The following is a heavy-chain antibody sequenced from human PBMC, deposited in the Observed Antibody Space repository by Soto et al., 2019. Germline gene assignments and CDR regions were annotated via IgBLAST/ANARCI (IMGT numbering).Heavy chain of an antibody. CDR1: GFTFSSSA. Sequence: SVKVSCKTSGFTFSSSAVHWVRQARGHRLQWIGWIDVGSGNANYAQMLQERIGISRDMSTSTAYMELSSLRSEDTAVYYCARPTRFYYDSSGQSAWFDPWGQGTLVTVSS. V-gene: IGHV1-58*01. J-gene: IGHJ5*02. CDR2: IDVGSGNA. CDR3: ARPTRFYYDSSGQSAWFDP. D-gene: IGHD3-22*01.